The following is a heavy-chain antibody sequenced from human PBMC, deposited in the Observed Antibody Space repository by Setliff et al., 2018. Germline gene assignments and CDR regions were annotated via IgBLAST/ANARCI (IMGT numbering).Heavy chain of an antibody. CDR3: ARHGPTRTDSWFDSFDV. CDR2: IYDTGST. V-gene: IGHV4-59*08. D-gene: IGHD3-10*01. CDR1: DGSISNAY. J-gene: IGHJ3*01. Sequence: SETLSLTCTVSDGSISNAYWSWIRQSPGKGLEWIGYIYDTGSTNSDPSLRSRVTMSVDTSKNQVSLKMTSVTAADTAVYYCARHGPTRTDSWFDSFDVWGQGTKVTVSS.